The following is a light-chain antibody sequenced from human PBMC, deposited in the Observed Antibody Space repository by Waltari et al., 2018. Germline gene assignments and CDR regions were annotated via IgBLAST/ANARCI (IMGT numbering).Light chain of an antibody. CDR1: QLGDKY. V-gene: IGLV3-1*01. CDR2: RNT. CDR3: QVWDKTTGV. Sequence: SYEVTQPLSVSVSPGQTASITCSGDQLGDKYVCWYQQKPGQSPVLVIYRNTKRPSGVHERFSGSNSGNTAPLTISGTQALDDADYYCQVWDKTTGVFGTGTKVTVL. J-gene: IGLJ1*01.